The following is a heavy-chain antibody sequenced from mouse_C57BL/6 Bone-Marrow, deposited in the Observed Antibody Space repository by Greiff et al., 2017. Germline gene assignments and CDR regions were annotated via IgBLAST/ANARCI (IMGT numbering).Heavy chain of an antibody. CDR3: ARSGYDSSPAWFAY. CDR2: IYPICGSP. CDR1: GYTFTSYW. Sequence: QVQLKQPGAELVKPGASVKLSCKASGYTFTSYWMPWVKQRPGQGLEWIGMIYPICGSPTYIEKFKSKATLTVDKSSSTAYMQLSSLTSEDSAVYDCARSGYDSSPAWFAYWGQGTLVTVSA. D-gene: IGHD1-1*01. J-gene: IGHJ3*01. V-gene: IGHV1-64*01.